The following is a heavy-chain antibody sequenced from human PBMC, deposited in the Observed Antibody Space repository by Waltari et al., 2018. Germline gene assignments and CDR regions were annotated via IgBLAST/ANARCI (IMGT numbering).Heavy chain of an antibody. J-gene: IGHJ5*02. Sequence: QVQLQESRPSLLTPSETLSLICTVSGGSISRFYWSWVRQPPGKGLDWIGYIYYTGSTNFNPSLKSRVTMSVDTSKNQFSLKLSSVTAADTAFYYCARGGGGDWEWFDPWGQGTLVTVSS. CDR3: ARGGGGDWEWFDP. V-gene: IGHV4-59*01. CDR2: IYYTGST. CDR1: GGSISRFY. D-gene: IGHD2-21*02.